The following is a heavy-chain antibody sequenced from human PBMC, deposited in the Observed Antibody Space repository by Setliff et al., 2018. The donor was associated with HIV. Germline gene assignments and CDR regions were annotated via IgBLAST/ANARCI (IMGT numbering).Heavy chain of an antibody. J-gene: IGHJ5*02. CDR3: ARVLRRDGYNKNWFDP. V-gene: IGHV1-2*02. CDR2: INPNSGGT. Sequence: GASVKVSCKASGYTFTGYYMHWVRQAPGQGLEWMGWINPNSGGTNYAQKFQGRVTMTRDTSISTAYMELSRLRSDDTAVYYCARVLRRDGYNKNWFDPWGQGTLVTVS. D-gene: IGHD5-12*01. CDR1: GYTFTGYY.